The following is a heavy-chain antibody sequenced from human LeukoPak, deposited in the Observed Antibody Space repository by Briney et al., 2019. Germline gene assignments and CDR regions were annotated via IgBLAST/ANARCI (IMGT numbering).Heavy chain of an antibody. Sequence: EASAKVSCKASGYTFTGYNMHLVRHAPGEGLEWRGWINTNSGGTNYAQKFQGRVTITRDTSISTAYMELSRLISNDTAVYYGARDRQLSFGVVSPRWFDPWNQGTLVTVSS. J-gene: IGHJ5*02. V-gene: IGHV1-2*02. CDR2: INTNSGGT. CDR1: GYTFTGYN. D-gene: IGHD3-3*01. CDR3: ARDRQLSFGVVSPRWFDP.